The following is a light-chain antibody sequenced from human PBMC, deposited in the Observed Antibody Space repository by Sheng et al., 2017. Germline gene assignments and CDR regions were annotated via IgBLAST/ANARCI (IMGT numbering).Light chain of an antibody. CDR3: QAWDSRTPVV. V-gene: IGLV3-1*01. J-gene: IGLJ2*01. Sequence: SYELTQPPSVSVSPGQTASIACSGETLQNKFVCWYQQRPGQSPVLVMYQTTKRPSGIPERFSGSKSGDTATLTVSGTQAIDEADYYCQAWDSRTPVVFGGGTKLTVL. CDR2: QTT. CDR1: TLQNKF.